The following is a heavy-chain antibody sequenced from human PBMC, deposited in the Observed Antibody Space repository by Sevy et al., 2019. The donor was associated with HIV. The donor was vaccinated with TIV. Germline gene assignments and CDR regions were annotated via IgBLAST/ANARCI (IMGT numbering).Heavy chain of an antibody. CDR3: ARQRKGGYGPFFDY. CDR2: IYYSGST. V-gene: IGHV4-39*01. CDR1: GGSISSSSYY. J-gene: IGHJ4*02. Sequence: SETLSLTCTVSGGSISSSSYYWGWIRQPPGKGLEWIGSIYYSGSTYYHPSLKSRFTISVDTSKNQFSLKLSSVTAADTAVYYCARQRKGGYGPFFDYWGQGTLVTVSS. D-gene: IGHD5-18*01.